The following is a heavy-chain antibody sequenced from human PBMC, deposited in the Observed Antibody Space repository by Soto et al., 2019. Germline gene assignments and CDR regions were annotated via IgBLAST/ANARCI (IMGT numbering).Heavy chain of an antibody. V-gene: IGHV3-30*04. CDR2: ISYDGSNK. CDR3: AKELLWFGEFPQYYFDY. D-gene: IGHD3-10*01. Sequence: HPGGSLRLSCAASGFTFSSYAMHWVRQAPGKGLEWVAVISYDGSNKYYADSVKGRFTISRDNSKNTLYLQMNSLRAEDTAVYYCAKELLWFGEFPQYYFDYWGQGTLVTVSS. J-gene: IGHJ4*02. CDR1: GFTFSSYA.